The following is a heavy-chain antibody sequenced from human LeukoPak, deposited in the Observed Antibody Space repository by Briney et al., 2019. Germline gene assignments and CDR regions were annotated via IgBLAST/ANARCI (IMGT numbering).Heavy chain of an antibody. D-gene: IGHD3-10*01. Sequence: ASVKVSCKASGYTFTSYGISWVRQAPGQGLEWMGWISAYNGNTNYAQKLQGRVTMTTGTSTSTAYMELRSLRSDDTAVYYCARRMYGSGTHIGKQPFDNNWFDPWGQGTLVTVSS. CDR1: GYTFTSYG. J-gene: IGHJ5*02. CDR2: ISAYNGNT. CDR3: ARRMYGSGTHIGKQPFDNNWFDP. V-gene: IGHV1-18*01.